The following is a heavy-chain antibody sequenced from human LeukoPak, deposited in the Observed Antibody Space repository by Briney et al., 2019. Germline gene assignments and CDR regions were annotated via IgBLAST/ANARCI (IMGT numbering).Heavy chain of an antibody. CDR1: GGSFSSEA. J-gene: IGHJ3*02. D-gene: IGHD3-22*01. CDR3: ATSLSYYDSSGYGAFDI. CDR2: IIPIFGTA. Sequence: ASVKVSCKAFGGSFSSEAISWVRQAPGQGLEWMGGIIPIFGTANYAQKFQGRVTITTDESTSTAYMEVSSLRSEDTAVYYCATSLSYYDSSGYGAFDIWGQGTMVTVSS. V-gene: IGHV1-69*05.